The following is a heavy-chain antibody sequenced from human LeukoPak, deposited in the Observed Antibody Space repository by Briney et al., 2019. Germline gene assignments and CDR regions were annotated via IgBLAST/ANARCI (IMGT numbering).Heavy chain of an antibody. J-gene: IGHJ6*03. D-gene: IGHD6-19*01. V-gene: IGHV1-2*02. CDR3: ARGISAVAGNDYYYMDV. CDR1: GYTFTGYY. CDR2: INPNSGGT. Sequence: GASVKVSCKASGYTFTGYYMHWVRQAPGQGLEWMGWINPNSGGTNYAQKFQGRVTMTRDTSISTAYMELSRLRSDDTAVYYCARGISAVAGNDYYYMDVWGKGTTVTISS.